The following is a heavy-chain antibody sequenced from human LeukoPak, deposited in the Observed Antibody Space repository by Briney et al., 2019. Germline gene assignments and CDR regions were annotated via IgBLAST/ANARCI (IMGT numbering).Heavy chain of an antibody. CDR2: IYYSGST. D-gene: IGHD2-8*01. CDR3: ARDPLYGGAFDI. J-gene: IGHJ3*02. CDR1: GGSISSGSYY. V-gene: IGHV4-61*01. Sequence: SQTLSLTCTVSGGSISSGSYYWSWIRQPPGKGLEWIGYIYYSGSTNYNPSLKSRVTISVDTSKNQFSLKLSSVTAADTAVYYCARDPLYGGAFDIWGQGTMVTVSS.